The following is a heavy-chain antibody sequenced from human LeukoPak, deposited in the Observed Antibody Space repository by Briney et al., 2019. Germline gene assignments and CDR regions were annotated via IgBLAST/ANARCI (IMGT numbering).Heavy chain of an antibody. CDR1: GFTFSSYG. J-gene: IGHJ4*02. V-gene: IGHV3-30*02. Sequence: SGGSLRLSCAASGFTFSSYGMHWVRQAPGKGLEWVAFIRYDGSNKYYADSVKGRFTISRDNSKNTLYLQMNSLRAEDTAVYYCAKDFRITMIVVVCNFDYWGQGTLVTVSS. D-gene: IGHD3-22*01. CDR2: IRYDGSNK. CDR3: AKDFRITMIVVVCNFDY.